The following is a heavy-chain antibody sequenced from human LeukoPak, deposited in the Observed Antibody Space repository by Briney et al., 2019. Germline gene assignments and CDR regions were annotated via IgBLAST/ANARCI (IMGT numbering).Heavy chain of an antibody. CDR1: GFIFSDYY. CDR3: ARNPAEGSGYYQGYYYYGMDV. CDR2: SRDKANSHTT. V-gene: IGHV3-72*01. J-gene: IGHJ6*02. Sequence: PGGSLRLSCAASGFIFSDYYMDWVRQAPGKGLEWIGRSRDKANSHTTEYAASVKGRFTISRDDSKNSLYLQMNSLRAEDTAVYYCARNPAEGSGYYQGYYYYGMDVWGQGTTVTVSS. D-gene: IGHD3-22*01.